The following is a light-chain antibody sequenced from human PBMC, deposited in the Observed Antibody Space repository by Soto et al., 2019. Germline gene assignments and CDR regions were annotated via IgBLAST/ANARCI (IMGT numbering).Light chain of an antibody. CDR2: EVN. J-gene: IGLJ1*01. Sequence: QSVLTQPASVSGSPGQSVTISCTGASSDVGGYDYVSWYQQRPGKAPKLILYEVNNRPSGVSNHFSGSKSGNTASLIISGLQADDEADYYCSSYSTTSTLVFGSGTKVTVL. CDR3: SSYSTTSTLV. CDR1: SSDVGGYDY. V-gene: IGLV2-14*01.